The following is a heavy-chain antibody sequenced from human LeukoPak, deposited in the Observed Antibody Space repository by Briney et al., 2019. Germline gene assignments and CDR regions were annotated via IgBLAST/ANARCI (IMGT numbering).Heavy chain of an antibody. Sequence: GGSLRLSCAASGFTFSSYEMNWVRQAPGKGLEWVSYISSSGSTIYYADSVKGRFTISRDNAKNSLYLHMNSLRAEATAVYYCAKVLIWTYGSGNYYKGAFDIWGQGTMVTVFS. J-gene: IGHJ3*02. V-gene: IGHV3-48*03. CDR1: GFTFSSYE. CDR2: ISSSGSTI. CDR3: AKVLIWTYGSGNYYKGAFDI. D-gene: IGHD3-10*01.